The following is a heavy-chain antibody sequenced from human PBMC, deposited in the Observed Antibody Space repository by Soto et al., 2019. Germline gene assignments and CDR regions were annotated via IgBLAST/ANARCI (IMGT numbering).Heavy chain of an antibody. D-gene: IGHD6-13*01. V-gene: IGHV1-2*04. CDR2: INPNSGGT. Sequence: ASVKVSCKASGYTFTGYYMHWVRQAPGQGLEWMGWINPNSGGTNYAQKFQGWVTMTRDTSISTAYMELSRLRSDDTAVYYCARATPSSWENYYYYGMDVWGQGTTVTVSS. CDR3: ARATPSSWENYYYYGMDV. J-gene: IGHJ6*02. CDR1: GYTFTGYY.